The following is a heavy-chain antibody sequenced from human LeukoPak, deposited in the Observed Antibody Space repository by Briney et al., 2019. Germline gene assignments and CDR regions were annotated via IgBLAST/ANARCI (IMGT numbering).Heavy chain of an antibody. J-gene: IGHJ6*03. V-gene: IGHV3-21*01. CDR2: ISSSSSYI. CDR1: GFTFSSYS. Sequence: GGSLRLSCAASGFTFSSYSMNWVRQAPGKGLEWVSSISSSSSYIYYADSVKGRFTISRDNAKNSLYLQMNSLRAEDTAVYYCASIPPFYYDFWSGVQYHMDVWGKGTTVTVSS. CDR3: ASIPPFYYDFWSGVQYHMDV. D-gene: IGHD3-3*01.